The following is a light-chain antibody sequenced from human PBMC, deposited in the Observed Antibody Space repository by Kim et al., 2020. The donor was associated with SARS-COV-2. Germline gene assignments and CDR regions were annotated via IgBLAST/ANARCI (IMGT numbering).Light chain of an antibody. CDR1: QSVSSNY. Sequence: PGERATLSCRASQSVSSNYLAWYQQKPGRAPRLLIYGASSRATGIPDRFTGSGSGTDFTLTITRLEPEDFAVYYCQQYGTSVYTFGQGTKLEI. V-gene: IGKV3-20*01. CDR3: QQYGTSVYT. J-gene: IGKJ2*01. CDR2: GAS.